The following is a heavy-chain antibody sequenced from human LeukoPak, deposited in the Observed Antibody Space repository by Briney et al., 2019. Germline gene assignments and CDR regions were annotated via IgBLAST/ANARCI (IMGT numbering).Heavy chain of an antibody. CDR1: GLTFSNSG. CDR3: ANGSPGAVAATRSYYYYMDV. D-gene: IGHD2-15*01. J-gene: IGHJ6*03. CDR2: IGGSNTNT. Sequence: GGSLRLSCATSGLTFSNSGMSWVRQAPGKGLEWVSSIGGSNTNTYYADSVKGRFTISRDNSKSTVSLQMSSLRAEDTAVYYRANGSPGAVAATRSYYYYMDVWGKGTTATIS. V-gene: IGHV3-23*01.